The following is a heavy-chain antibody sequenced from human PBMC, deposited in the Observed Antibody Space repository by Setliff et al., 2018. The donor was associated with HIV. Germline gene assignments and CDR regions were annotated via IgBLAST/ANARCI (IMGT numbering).Heavy chain of an antibody. Sequence: PSETLSLTCTVSGASITSSYWTWIRQSPGRGLEYLGYIYYSGDSNYSPSLKSRLSMSLDASTSQFSLRLNSLTAADTAMYDCARFARDPTDWGRGILVTVSS. CDR1: GASITSSY. J-gene: IGHJ4*02. CDR3: ARFARDPTD. V-gene: IGHV4-59*08. CDR2: IYYSGDS.